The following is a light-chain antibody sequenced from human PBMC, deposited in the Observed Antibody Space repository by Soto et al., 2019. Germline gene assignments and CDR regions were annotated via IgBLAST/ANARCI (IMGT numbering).Light chain of an antibody. J-gene: IGKJ4*01. V-gene: IGKV1-33*01. Sequence: DIRMTQSPSSLSASVGDRVTITCQASQDISDYLNWYQQKPGKAPMLLIYDTFRLETGVPSRFSGSGSGTHFTFTITSLQPEDSATYYCQQYEKLPLTFGGGTEVEIK. CDR3: QQYEKLPLT. CDR2: DTF. CDR1: QDISDY.